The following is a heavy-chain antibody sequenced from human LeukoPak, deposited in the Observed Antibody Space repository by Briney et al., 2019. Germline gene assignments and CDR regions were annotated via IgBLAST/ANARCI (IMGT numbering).Heavy chain of an antibody. CDR3: AKDITMVRGVIAPFGY. D-gene: IGHD3-10*01. Sequence: GGSLRLSCAASGFTFDDYAMHWVRQAPGKGLEWVSLISGDGGSTYYADSVKGRFTISRDNSKNSLYPQMNSLRTEDTALYYCAKDITMVRGVIAPFGYWGQGTLVTVSS. CDR1: GFTFDDYA. J-gene: IGHJ4*02. CDR2: ISGDGGST. V-gene: IGHV3-43*02.